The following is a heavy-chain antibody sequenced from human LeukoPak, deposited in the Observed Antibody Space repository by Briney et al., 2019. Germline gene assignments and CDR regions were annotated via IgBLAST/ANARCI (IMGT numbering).Heavy chain of an antibody. V-gene: IGHV3-7*05. J-gene: IGHJ4*02. CDR1: VFTFSDYW. CDR2: IKKDGSEK. Sequence: PGGSLRLSCAASVFTFSDYWMKWVRQAPGKGLEWVASIKKDGSEKYYGDSVKGRFTISRDNAKKSLYLQMNSLRAEDTAVYYCARDASYGIFDYWGQGTLVTVSS. D-gene: IGHD5-18*01. CDR3: ARDASYGIFDY.